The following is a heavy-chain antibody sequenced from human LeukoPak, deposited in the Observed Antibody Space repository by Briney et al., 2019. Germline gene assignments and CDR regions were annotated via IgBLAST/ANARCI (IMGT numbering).Heavy chain of an antibody. CDR2: VHLDGRT. CDR3: AREGGFYRPLDY. V-gene: IGHV4-4*02. Sequence: PSETLSLTCDVSGGSVTSTNWWTWFRQPPGKGLERIGEVHLDGRTNYNPSLKSRLVMSADLPENHFSLKLTSVTAADTAVYHCAREGGFYRPLDYSGQGTLVTVSS. CDR1: GGSVTSTNW. J-gene: IGHJ4*02. D-gene: IGHD6-25*01.